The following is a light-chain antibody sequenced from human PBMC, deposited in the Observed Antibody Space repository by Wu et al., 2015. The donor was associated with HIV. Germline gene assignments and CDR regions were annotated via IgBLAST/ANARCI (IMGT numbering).Light chain of an antibody. CDR3: QQRTKWPLT. CDR1: QSVGNY. Sequence: DIVLTQSPATLSVSPGETATLSCRASQSVGNYLAWYQQKSGQAPRLLIYNASRRVTGIPARFTGSGSGTDFSLIISSLEPEDVAVYFCQQRTKWPLTFGQGTRLEIE. J-gene: IGKJ5*01. CDR2: NAS. V-gene: IGKV3-11*01.